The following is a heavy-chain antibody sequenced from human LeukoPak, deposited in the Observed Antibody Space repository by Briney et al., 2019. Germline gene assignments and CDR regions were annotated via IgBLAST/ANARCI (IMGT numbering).Heavy chain of an antibody. Sequence: GGSLRLSCAASGFTFSSYAMSWVRQAPGKGLEWVSAISGSGGSTYYADSVKGRFTISRDNSKNTLYLQMNNLRSEDTAVYFCAKDGGPGDLVSLDAFDMWGQGTMVTVS. CDR2: ISGSGGST. J-gene: IGHJ3*02. CDR3: AKDGGPGDLVSLDAFDM. CDR1: GFTFSSYA. V-gene: IGHV3-23*01. D-gene: IGHD3-9*01.